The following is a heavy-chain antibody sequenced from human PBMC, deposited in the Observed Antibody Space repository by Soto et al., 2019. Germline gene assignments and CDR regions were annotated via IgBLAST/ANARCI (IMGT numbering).Heavy chain of an antibody. CDR3: ARTSAAASYYDILTGYIPINWFDP. J-gene: IGHJ5*02. CDR1: GGSISSGGYY. D-gene: IGHD3-9*01. Sequence: SETLSLTCTVSGGSISSGGYYWSWIRQHPGKGLEWIGYIYYSGSTYYNPSLKSRVTISVDTSKNQFSLKLSSVTAADTAVYYCARTSAAASYYDILTGYIPINWFDPWGQGTLVTVS. CDR2: IYYSGST. V-gene: IGHV4-31*03.